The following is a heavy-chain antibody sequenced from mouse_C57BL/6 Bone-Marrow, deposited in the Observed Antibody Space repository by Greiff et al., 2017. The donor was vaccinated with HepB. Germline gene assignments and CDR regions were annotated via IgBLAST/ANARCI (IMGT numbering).Heavy chain of an antibody. J-gene: IGHJ3*01. D-gene: IGHD1-1*01. CDR1: GFTFSSYA. Sequence: EVKVEESGGGLVKPGGSLKLSCAASGFTFSSYAMSWVRQTPEKRLEWVATISDGGSYIYYPDNVKGRFTISRDNAKNNLYLQMSHLKSEDTAMYYCARDPTVAYWGQGTLVTVSA. CDR3: ARDPTVAY. V-gene: IGHV5-4*01. CDR2: ISDGGSYI.